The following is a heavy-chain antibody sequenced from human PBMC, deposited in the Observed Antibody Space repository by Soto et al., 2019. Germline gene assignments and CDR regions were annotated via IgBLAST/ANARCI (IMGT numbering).Heavy chain of an antibody. CDR3: AGGFGELLSRDYYYYVDV. Sequence: EVQLVESGGGLVKPGGSLRLSCAASGFTFSSYSMNWVRQAPGKGLEWVSSISSSSSYIYYADSVKGRFTISRDNAKNSLYLQMNSLRAEDTAVYYCAGGFGELLSRDYYYYVDVWGKGTTVTVSS. V-gene: IGHV3-21*01. D-gene: IGHD3-10*01. J-gene: IGHJ6*03. CDR2: ISSSSSYI. CDR1: GFTFSSYS.